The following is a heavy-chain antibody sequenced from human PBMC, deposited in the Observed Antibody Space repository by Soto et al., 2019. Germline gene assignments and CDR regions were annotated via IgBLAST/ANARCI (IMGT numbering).Heavy chain of an antibody. V-gene: IGHV1-2*02. CDR1: GYTFTGYY. J-gene: IGHJ5*02. CDR3: ARGRDILTGYYDWFDP. CDR2: INPNSGGT. Sequence: ASVKVSCKAFGYTFTGYYMHWVRQAPGQGLEWMGWINPNSGGTNYAQKFQGRVTMTRDTSISTAYMELSRLRSDDTAVYYCARGRDILTGYYDWFDPWGQGTLVTVSS. D-gene: IGHD3-9*01.